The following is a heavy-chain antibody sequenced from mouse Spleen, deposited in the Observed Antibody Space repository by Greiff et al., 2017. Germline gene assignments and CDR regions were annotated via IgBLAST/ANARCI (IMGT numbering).Heavy chain of an antibody. CDR2: IDPSDSYT. D-gene: IGHD4-1*02. CDR1: GYTFTSYW. V-gene: IGHV1-69*01. Sequence: VQLQQPGAELVMPGASVKLSCKASGYTFTSYWMHWVKQRPGQGLEWIGEIDPSDSYTNYNQKFKGKATLTVDKSSSTAYMQLSSLTSEDSAVYYCARFPTGTGDYWGQGTTLTVSS. CDR3: ARFPTGTGDY. J-gene: IGHJ2*01.